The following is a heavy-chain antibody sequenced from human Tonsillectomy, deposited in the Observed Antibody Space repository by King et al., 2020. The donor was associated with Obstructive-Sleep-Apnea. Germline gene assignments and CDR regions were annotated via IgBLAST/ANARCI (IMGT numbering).Heavy chain of an antibody. CDR3: ARLVTIFGVVIERFDY. CDR1: GGSISSGGYS. V-gene: IGHV4-30-4*07. Sequence: QLQESGPGLVKPSQTLSLTCAVSGGSISSGGYSWTWIRQPPGKGLEWIGYIYSSGSTYYNPSLKSRVTISVDTSKNHFSLNLSSVTAAATAVYYCARLVTIFGVVIERFDYWGQGTLVTVSS. CDR2: IYSSGST. D-gene: IGHD3-3*01. J-gene: IGHJ4*02.